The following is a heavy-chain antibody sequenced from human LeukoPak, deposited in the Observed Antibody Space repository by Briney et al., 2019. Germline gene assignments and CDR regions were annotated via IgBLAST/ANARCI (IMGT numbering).Heavy chain of an antibody. CDR1: GGSISTSNYY. J-gene: IGHJ4*02. Sequence: SETLSLTCTVSGGSISTSNYYWGWIRQPPGKGLEWIGNIFYSGSTYYGPSLKSRVTISVDTSKNQFSLKLSSVTAADTAVYYCAREGRYYDSSGYHAFDYWGQGTLVTVSS. V-gene: IGHV4-39*07. CDR3: AREGRYYDSSGYHAFDY. CDR2: IFYSGST. D-gene: IGHD3-22*01.